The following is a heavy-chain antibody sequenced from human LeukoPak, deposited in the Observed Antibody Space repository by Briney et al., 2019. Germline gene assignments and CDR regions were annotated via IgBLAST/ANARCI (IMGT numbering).Heavy chain of an antibody. CDR1: GGSISSYY. CDR2: IYTSGST. Sequence: PSETLSLTCTVSGGSISSYYWSWIQQPAGKGLEWIGRIYTSGSTNYNPSLKSRVTMSVDTSKNQFSLKLSSVTAADTAVYYCARVSITMVRGDILSREYYYMDVWGKGTTVTVSS. J-gene: IGHJ6*03. D-gene: IGHD3-10*01. CDR3: ARVSITMVRGDILSREYYYMDV. V-gene: IGHV4-4*07.